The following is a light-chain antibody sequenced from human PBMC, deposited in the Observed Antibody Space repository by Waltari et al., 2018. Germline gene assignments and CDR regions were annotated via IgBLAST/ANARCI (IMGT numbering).Light chain of an antibody. CDR2: EVF. J-gene: IGLJ2*01. V-gene: IGLV2-8*01. CDR3: SSYAGTHIFVG. Sequence: QSALTQPPSASGSPGQSVTISCTGTSSDVGAYNYVSWYQQRPGEAPKLLIYEVFKRPSGVPDRFSGSKSANAASLTVSGLQAEDEADYFCSSYAGTHIFVGFGGGTKLTVL. CDR1: SSDVGAYNY.